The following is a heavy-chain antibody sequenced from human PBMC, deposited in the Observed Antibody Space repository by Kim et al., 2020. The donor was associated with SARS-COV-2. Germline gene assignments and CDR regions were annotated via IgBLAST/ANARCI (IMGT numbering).Heavy chain of an antibody. V-gene: IGHV3-53*01. Sequence: GGSLRLSCAASGFTFSSNYMSWVRQAPGKGLEWVSVIYSGGSTYYADSAKGRLTISSHNSKNTPYLQMNSLRAADTAADYCARGGLVWAFDAFEFWGQG. CDR1: GFTFSSNY. J-gene: IGHJ3*01. CDR2: IYSGGST. D-gene: IGHD3-16*01. CDR3: ARGGLVWAFDAFEF.